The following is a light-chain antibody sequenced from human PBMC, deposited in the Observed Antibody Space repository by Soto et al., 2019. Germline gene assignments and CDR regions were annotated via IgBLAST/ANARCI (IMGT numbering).Light chain of an antibody. J-gene: IGKJ4*01. CDR2: DAS. Sequence: DIQMTQSPSSLSASVGDRVTITCQASHYISNYLNWYQQKPGKAPKLLIYDASDLEMGVPSRFSGSGSGTDFTFTINSLQPEDIATYYCQQYDDFPLSFGGGTKVDI. CDR3: QQYDDFPLS. CDR1: HYISNY. V-gene: IGKV1-33*01.